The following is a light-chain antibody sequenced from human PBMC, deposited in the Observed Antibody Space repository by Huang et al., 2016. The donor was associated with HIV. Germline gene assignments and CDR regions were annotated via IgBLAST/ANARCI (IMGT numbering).Light chain of an antibody. Sequence: VMTQSPATLSVSPGERVTLSCRASQTVIRNLAWYQQRPGQPPRLLVYGASVRAAGVPDRVSGSGSGTDFTLTITSLQSEDFAIDYCQQYNRWPPLTFGGGTKVETK. CDR3: QQYNRWPPLT. J-gene: IGKJ4*01. CDR1: QTVIRN. CDR2: GAS. V-gene: IGKV3-15*01.